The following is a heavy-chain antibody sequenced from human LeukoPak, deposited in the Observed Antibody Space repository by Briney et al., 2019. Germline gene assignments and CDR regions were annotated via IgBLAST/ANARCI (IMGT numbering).Heavy chain of an antibody. CDR2: ISAYNGNT. Sequence: ASVKVSCKASGYTFTSYGISWVRQAPGQGLEWMGWISAYNGNTNYAQKLQGRVTMTTDTSTSTAYMELRSLRSDDTAVYYCARDTGDTAMVKTMDYWGQGTLVTVSS. J-gene: IGHJ4*02. CDR3: ARDTGDTAMVKTMDY. D-gene: IGHD5-18*01. CDR1: GYTFTSYG. V-gene: IGHV1-18*01.